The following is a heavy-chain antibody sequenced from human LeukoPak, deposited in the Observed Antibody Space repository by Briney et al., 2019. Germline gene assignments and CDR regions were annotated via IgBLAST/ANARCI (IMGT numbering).Heavy chain of an antibody. CDR1: GFTFSNFG. Sequence: GGSLRLSCAASGFTFSNFGMSWVRQAPGKGLEWVSVISGSGGSTYYADSVKGRFTISRDNSKNTLYLQMNSLRAEDTAVYYCAKESDSSSSSLGYWGQGTLVTVSS. V-gene: IGHV3-23*01. CDR3: AKESDSSSSSLGY. D-gene: IGHD6-6*01. J-gene: IGHJ4*02. CDR2: ISGSGGST.